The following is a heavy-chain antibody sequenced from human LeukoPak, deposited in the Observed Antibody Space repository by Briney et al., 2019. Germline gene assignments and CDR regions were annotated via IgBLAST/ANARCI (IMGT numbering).Heavy chain of an antibody. CDR1: GGTFSSYA. V-gene: IGHV1-69*13. J-gene: IGHJ1*01. CDR2: IIPIFGTA. CDR3: ARDVVMGTSLTREYFQH. Sequence: GASVKVSCKASGGTFSSYAISWVRQAPGQGLEWMGGIIPIFGTANYAQKFQGRVTITADESTSTAYMELSSLRSEDTAVYYCARDVVMGTSLTREYFQHWGQGTLVTVSS. D-gene: IGHD4-23*01.